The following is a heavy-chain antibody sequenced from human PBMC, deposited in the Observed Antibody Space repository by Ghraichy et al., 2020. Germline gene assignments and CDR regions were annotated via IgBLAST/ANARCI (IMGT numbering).Heavy chain of an antibody. V-gene: IGHV3-43*02. D-gene: IGHD5-18*01. CDR1: GFTFDDYA. Sequence: GGSLRLSCAASGFTFDDYAMHWVRQAPGKGLEWVSLISGDGGSTYYADSVKGRFTISRDNSKNSLYLQMNSLRTEDTALYYCAKDLGGYSYGYGNWFDPWGQGTLVTVSS. CDR2: ISGDGGST. CDR3: AKDLGGYSYGYGNWFDP. J-gene: IGHJ5*02.